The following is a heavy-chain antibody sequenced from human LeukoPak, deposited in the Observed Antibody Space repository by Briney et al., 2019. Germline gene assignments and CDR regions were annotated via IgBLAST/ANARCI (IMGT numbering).Heavy chain of an antibody. J-gene: IGHJ3*02. D-gene: IGHD3-22*01. CDR2: IYSGGST. V-gene: IGHV3-66*01. Sequence: AGGSLRLSCAASGFTVSSNYMRWVRQAQGKELEWVSVIYSGGSTYYADSVKGRFTISRDNSKNTLYLQMNSLRAEDTAVYYCARGGGYYDSSGYYYVGAFDIWGQGTMVTVSS. CDR1: GFTVSSNY. CDR3: ARGGGYYDSSGYYYVGAFDI.